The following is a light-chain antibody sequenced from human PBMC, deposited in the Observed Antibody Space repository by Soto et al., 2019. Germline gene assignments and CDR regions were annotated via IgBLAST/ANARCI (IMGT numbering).Light chain of an antibody. CDR2: DVS. V-gene: IGLV2-14*01. CDR1: SSDGGGYNY. CDR3: NSYTTSNTRQIV. J-gene: IGLJ1*01. Sequence: QSALTHPASVSGSDGQSSSISCTGTSSDGGGYNYVSWYQQHPGKAPKFMIYDVSNRPSGVSTRFSGSKSGNTASLTISGLQAEDEADYYCNSYTTSNTRQIVFGTGTKVTVL.